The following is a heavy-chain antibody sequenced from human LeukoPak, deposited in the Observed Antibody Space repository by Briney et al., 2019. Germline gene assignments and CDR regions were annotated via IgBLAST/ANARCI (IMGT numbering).Heavy chain of an antibody. CDR2: ITPLFGTA. Sequence: LVKVSCKASGGTFSNYAISWVRQAPGQGLEWMGGITPLFGTAKYAQKFQGRVTITADESTSTAYMELSSLRSEDTAVYYCARDSSEFRSLIPHWGQGTLVTVSS. D-gene: IGHD3-3*01. CDR3: ARDSSEFRSLIPH. V-gene: IGHV1-69*13. J-gene: IGHJ1*01. CDR1: GGTFSNYA.